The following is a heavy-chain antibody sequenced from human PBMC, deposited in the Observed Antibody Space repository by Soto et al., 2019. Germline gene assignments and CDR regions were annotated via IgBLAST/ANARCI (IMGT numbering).Heavy chain of an antibody. Sequence: QVQLQESGPGLVKPSETLSLTCTVSGGSISSYYWSWIRQPPGKGLEWIGYIYYSGSTNYNPSLKSRVTISVDTSKNQFSLKLSSVTVADTAVYYCASYVCSGGSCYSRYWGQGTLVTVSS. CDR2: IYYSGST. V-gene: IGHV4-59*01. CDR3: ASYVCSGGSCYSRY. J-gene: IGHJ4*02. CDR1: GGSISSYY. D-gene: IGHD2-15*01.